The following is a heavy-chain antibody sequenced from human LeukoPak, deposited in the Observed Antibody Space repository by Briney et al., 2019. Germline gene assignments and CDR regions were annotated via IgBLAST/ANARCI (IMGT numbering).Heavy chain of an antibody. CDR1: GYTFTSYY. CDR2: INPSGGST. J-gene: IGHJ6*02. D-gene: IGHD1-26*01. V-gene: IGHV1-46*01. CDR3: ARRWSGSYFNYGMDV. Sequence: VASVTVSCKASGYTFTSYYMHWVRQAPGQGLEWMGIINPSGGSTSYAQKFQGRVTMTRNTSISTAYMELSSLRSEDTAVYYCARRWSGSYFNYGMDVWGQGTTVTVSS.